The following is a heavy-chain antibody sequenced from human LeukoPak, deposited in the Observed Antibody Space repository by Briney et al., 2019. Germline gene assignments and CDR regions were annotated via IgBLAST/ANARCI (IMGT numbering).Heavy chain of an antibody. D-gene: IGHD5-24*01. CDR2: LYSGGGT. CDR1: GFTVSTNY. V-gene: IGHV3-53*01. J-gene: IGHJ4*02. Sequence: GGSLRLSCAASGFTVSTNYMSWVRQAPGKGLEWVSILYSGGGTYCADSVRGRFTISRDNSKNTLYLQMNSLRADDTAVYYCARSRDGALDYWGQGTLVTVSS. CDR3: ARSRDGALDY.